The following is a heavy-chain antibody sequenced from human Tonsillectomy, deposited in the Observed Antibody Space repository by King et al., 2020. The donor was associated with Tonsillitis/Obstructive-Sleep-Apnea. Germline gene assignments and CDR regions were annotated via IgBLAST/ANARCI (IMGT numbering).Heavy chain of an antibody. CDR3: ARAHHSCFDPPDY. V-gene: IGHV3-33*01. CDR1: GFTFSSYG. D-gene: IGHD5-12*01. CDR2: IYYDGSNK. Sequence: VQLVESGGGVVQPGRSLRLSCVASGFTFSSYGMHWVRQAPGKGLEWVANIYYDGSNKNYADSVKGRFTISRDNSRNTLSLQMITLKVEETALYYCARAHHSCFDPPDYWGQGTLVTVPS. J-gene: IGHJ4*02.